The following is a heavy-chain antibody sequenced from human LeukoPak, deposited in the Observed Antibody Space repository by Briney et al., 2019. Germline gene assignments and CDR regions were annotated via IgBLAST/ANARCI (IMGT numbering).Heavy chain of an antibody. D-gene: IGHD3-9*01. Sequence: RGSLRHSCAHSRFTFSSYGMHTGRQAPGEGLEWVSVISYDGSNKYYADSVKGRFTISRDNSKNTLYLQMNSLRAEDTAVYYCAKEAHYDILTGYSYYFDYWGQGTLVTVSS. V-gene: IGHV3-30*18. CDR3: AKEAHYDILTGYSYYFDY. CDR1: RFTFSSYG. J-gene: IGHJ4*02. CDR2: ISYDGSNK.